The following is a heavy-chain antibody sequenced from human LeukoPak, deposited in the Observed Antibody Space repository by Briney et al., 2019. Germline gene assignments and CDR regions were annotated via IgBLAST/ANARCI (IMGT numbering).Heavy chain of an antibody. J-gene: IGHJ4*02. D-gene: IGHD3-16*01. V-gene: IGHV4-31*03. CDR1: GGSISSGAYY. CDR2: IYYSGTT. CDR3: ARVLRGTEYYLDN. Sequence: PSQTLSLTCTVSGGSISSGAYYWSWIRQHPGKGLEWIGYIYYSGTTHYNPSLKSRVTMSVDTSKNQFSLKLSSVTAADTAVYYCARVLRGTEYYLDNWGQGTLVTASS.